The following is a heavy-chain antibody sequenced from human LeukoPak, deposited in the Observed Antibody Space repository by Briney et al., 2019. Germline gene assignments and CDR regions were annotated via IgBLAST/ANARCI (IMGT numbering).Heavy chain of an antibody. CDR3: ARVGPYGSESYYSQYSPSFDY. J-gene: IGHJ4*02. CDR2: IKQDGSEN. Sequence: PGGSLRLSCAASGFTFSNYCMNWVRQAPGKGLEWVANIKQDGSENYYVDSVKGRFTISRDNAKNSLYLQMNSLRAEDTAVYYCARVGPYGSESYYSQYSPSFDYWGQGTLVTVSS. D-gene: IGHD3-10*01. V-gene: IGHV3-7*01. CDR1: GFTFSNYC.